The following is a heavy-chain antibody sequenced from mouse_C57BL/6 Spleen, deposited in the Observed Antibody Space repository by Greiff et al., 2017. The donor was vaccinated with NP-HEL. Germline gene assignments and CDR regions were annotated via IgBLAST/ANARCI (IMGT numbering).Heavy chain of an antibody. D-gene: IGHD2-4*01. V-gene: IGHV1-81*01. CDR1: GYTFTSYG. CDR3: ARRDDYDVGY. J-gene: IGHJ2*01. CDR2: IYPRSGNT. Sequence: QVQLQQSGAELARPGASVKLSCKASGYTFTSYGISWVKQRTGQGLEWIGDIYPRSGNTYYNEKFKGKATLTADKSSSTAYMELRSLTSEDSAVYFRARRDDYDVGYWGKGTTLTVSS.